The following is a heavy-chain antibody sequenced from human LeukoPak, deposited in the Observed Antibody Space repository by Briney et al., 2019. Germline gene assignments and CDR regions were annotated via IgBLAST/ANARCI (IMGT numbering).Heavy chain of an antibody. V-gene: IGHV1-24*01. J-gene: IGHJ4*02. CDR2: FDPEDGET. D-gene: IGHD1-7*01. Sequence: GASVKVSCKVSGYTLTELSMHWVRQAPGKGLEWMGGFDPEDGETIYAQKFQGRVTMTEDTSTDTAYMELSSLRSEDTVVYYCATVDRLTGTTGGGDYWGQGTLVTVSS. CDR1: GYTLTELS. CDR3: ATVDRLTGTTGGGDY.